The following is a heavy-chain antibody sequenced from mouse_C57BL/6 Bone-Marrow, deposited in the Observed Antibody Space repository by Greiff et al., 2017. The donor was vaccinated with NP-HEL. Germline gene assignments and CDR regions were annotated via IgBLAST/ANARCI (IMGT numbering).Heavy chain of an antibody. CDR2: ISNGGGST. Sequence: EVHLVESGGGLVQPGGSLKLSCAASGFTFSDYYMYWVRQTPEKRLEWVAYISNGGGSTYYPDTVKGRFTISRDNAKNTLYLQMSRLKSEETAMYYCARLRSYWYFDVWGTGTTVTVSS. CDR1: GFTFSDYY. CDR3: ARLRSYWYFDV. J-gene: IGHJ1*03. V-gene: IGHV5-12*01.